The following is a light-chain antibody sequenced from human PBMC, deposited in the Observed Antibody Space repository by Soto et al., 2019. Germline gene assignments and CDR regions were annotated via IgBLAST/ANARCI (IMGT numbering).Light chain of an antibody. Sequence: QSALTQPASVSGSPGQSITISCTGTTSDVGRYNYVSWYQQHPGKAPKLMIYEAYDRPSGVSNRFSGSKSGNTASLTISGLQAEDEADYYCSSYSSSSFYVFGTGTKVTVL. CDR2: EAY. V-gene: IGLV2-14*01. J-gene: IGLJ1*01. CDR3: SSYSSSSFYV. CDR1: TSDVGRYNY.